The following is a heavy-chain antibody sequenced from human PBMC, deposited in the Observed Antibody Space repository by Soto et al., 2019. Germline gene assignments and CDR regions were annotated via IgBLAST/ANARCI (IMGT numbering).Heavy chain of an antibody. CDR1: GFTFSAYG. Sequence: QVQLVESGGGVVQPGRSLRLSCAASGFTFSAYGMHWGRQAPGKGLEWVALITFNGGEKYYADSFKGRFTISRDNSNDPLYLHMDSLRAEDTAIYLCARDADYSPAYQPDYWGQGTLATVSS. D-gene: IGHD4-4*01. J-gene: IGHJ4*02. CDR2: ITFNGGEK. V-gene: IGHV3-30*19. CDR3: ARDADYSPAYQPDY.